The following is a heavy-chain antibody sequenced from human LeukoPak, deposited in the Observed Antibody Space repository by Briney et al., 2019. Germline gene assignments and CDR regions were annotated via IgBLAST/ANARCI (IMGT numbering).Heavy chain of an antibody. Sequence: PSETLSLTCAVYGGSFSGYYWSWIRQPPGKGLEWIGEINHSGSTNYNHSLKSRVTISVDTSKNQFSLKLSSVTAADTAVYYCARGNSVMADAFDIWGQGTMVTVSS. CDR1: GGSFSGYY. V-gene: IGHV4-34*01. D-gene: IGHD2-8*01. J-gene: IGHJ3*02. CDR3: ARGNSVMADAFDI. CDR2: INHSGST.